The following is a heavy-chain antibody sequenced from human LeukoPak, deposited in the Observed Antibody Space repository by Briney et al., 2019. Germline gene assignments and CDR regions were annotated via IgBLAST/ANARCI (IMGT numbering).Heavy chain of an antibody. J-gene: IGHJ5*02. CDR3: ARTRITMVRGVIIWWFDP. V-gene: IGHV4-59*01. CDR1: GGSISSYY. CDR2: IYYSGST. Sequence: PSETLSLTCTVSGGSISSYYWSWIRQPPGKGLEWIGYIYYSGSTNYNPSLKSRVTISVDTSKNQFSLELSSVTAADTAVYYCARTRITMVRGVIIWWFDPWGQGTLVTVSS. D-gene: IGHD3-10*01.